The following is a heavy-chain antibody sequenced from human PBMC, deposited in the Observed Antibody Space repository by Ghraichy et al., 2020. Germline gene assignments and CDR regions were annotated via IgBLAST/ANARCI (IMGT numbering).Heavy chain of an antibody. CDR3: ASRLIAAAGCDY. CDR2: IIPIFGTA. CDR1: GGTFSSYA. Sequence: SVKVSCKASGGTFSSYAISWVRQAPGQGLEWMGGIIPIFGTANYAQKFQGRVTITADESTSTAYMELSSLRSEDTAVYYCASRLIAAAGCDYWGQGTLVTVSS. J-gene: IGHJ4*02. D-gene: IGHD6-13*01. V-gene: IGHV1-69*13.